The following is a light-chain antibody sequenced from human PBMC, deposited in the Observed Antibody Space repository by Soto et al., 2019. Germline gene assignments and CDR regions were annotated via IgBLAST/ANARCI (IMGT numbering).Light chain of an antibody. V-gene: IGLV1-40*01. CDR3: QSYDSSLSAVV. CDR1: SSIGAGYD. CDR2: DNN. J-gene: IGLJ3*02. Sequence: QAVVTQPPSVSGAPGQRVTISCTGSSSIGAGYDVHWYQQLPGTAPKLLIYDNNNRPSGVPDRFSGSKSGTSASLAIAGLQAEDEADYYCQSYDSSLSAVVFGGGTKLTVL.